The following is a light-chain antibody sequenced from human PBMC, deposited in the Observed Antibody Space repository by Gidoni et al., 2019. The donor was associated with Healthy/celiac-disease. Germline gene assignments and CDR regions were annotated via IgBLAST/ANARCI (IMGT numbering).Light chain of an antibody. CDR1: KSVSSY. V-gene: IGKV3-11*01. Sequence: EIVLTQSPAPLSLSPGERATLSCRASKSVSSYLAWYQQKPGQAPRLLIHDASNRATGIPARFSGIWSGTDFTLTLRRLEPEDFAVYYCPQRSNWPPGTFGPGTKVDIK. CDR2: DAS. CDR3: PQRSNWPPGT. J-gene: IGKJ3*01.